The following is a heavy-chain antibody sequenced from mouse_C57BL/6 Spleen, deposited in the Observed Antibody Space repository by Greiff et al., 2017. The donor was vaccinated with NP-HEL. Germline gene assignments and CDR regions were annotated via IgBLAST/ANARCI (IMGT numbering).Heavy chain of an antibody. CDR1: GYTFTSYW. CDR2: IDPSDSYT. J-gene: IGHJ3*01. D-gene: IGHD1-1*01. Sequence: QVQLQQPGAELVKPGASVKLSCKASGYTFTSYWMQWVKQRPGQGLEWIGEIDPSDSYTNYNQKFKGKATLTVDTSSSTAYMQLSSLTSEDSAVYYCARGDSYYGSSVAYWGQGTLVTVSA. V-gene: IGHV1-50*01. CDR3: ARGDSYYGSSVAY.